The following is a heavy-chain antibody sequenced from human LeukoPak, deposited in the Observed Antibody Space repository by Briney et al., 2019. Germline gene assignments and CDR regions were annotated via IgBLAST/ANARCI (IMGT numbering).Heavy chain of an antibody. V-gene: IGHV4-39*01. CDR3: ARLAMQQPFDY. D-gene: IGHD2-2*01. CDR1: GGSISSSSYY. Sequence: SETLSLTCTVSGGSISSSSYYRGWIRQPPGKGLEWIGSIYYSGSTYYTPSLKSRVTMSVDTSKNQFSLKLSSVTAADTAVYYCARLAMQQPFDYWGQGTLVTVSS. J-gene: IGHJ4*02. CDR2: IYYSGST.